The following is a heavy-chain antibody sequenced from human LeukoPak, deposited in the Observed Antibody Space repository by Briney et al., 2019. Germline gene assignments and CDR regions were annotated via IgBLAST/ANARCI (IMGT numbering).Heavy chain of an antibody. Sequence: ASVKVSCKASGYTFTSYYMHWVRQAPGQGLEWMGIINPSGGSTSYAQKFQGRVTMTRDTSTSTVYMELSSLRSEDTAAYYCARDRPYDFWSGYYVHWGQGTLVTVSS. CDR1: GYTFTSYY. J-gene: IGHJ4*02. D-gene: IGHD3-3*01. CDR2: INPSGGST. CDR3: ARDRPYDFWSGYYVH. V-gene: IGHV1-46*01.